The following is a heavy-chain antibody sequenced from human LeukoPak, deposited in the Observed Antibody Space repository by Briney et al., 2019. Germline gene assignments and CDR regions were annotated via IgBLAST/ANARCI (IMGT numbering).Heavy chain of an antibody. CDR3: ARHSSGSPNDAFDI. V-gene: IGHV5-51*01. Sequence: GESLKISCKGSGYRFTSYWIGWVRQLPGKGLEGMGIIYPGDSDTIYSPSFQGQVTISADKSISTAYLQWSSLKASDTAMYYCARHSSGSPNDAFDIWGQGTMVTVSS. CDR1: GYRFTSYW. D-gene: IGHD3-10*01. J-gene: IGHJ3*02. CDR2: IYPGDSDT.